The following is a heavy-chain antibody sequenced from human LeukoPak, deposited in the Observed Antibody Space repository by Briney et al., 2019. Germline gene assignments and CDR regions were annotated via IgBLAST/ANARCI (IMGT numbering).Heavy chain of an antibody. CDR3: AREEGRVATMGPATRWTPTKDALDI. CDR1: GGTFSSYA. Sequence: GSSVKVSCKASGGTFSSYAISWVRQAPGQGLEWMGGIIPIFGTANYAQKFQGRVTITADESTSTAYMELSSLRSEDTAVYYCAREEGRVATMGPATRWTPTKDALDIWGQGTMVTVSS. D-gene: IGHD5-24*01. J-gene: IGHJ3*02. V-gene: IGHV1-69*01. CDR2: IIPIFGTA.